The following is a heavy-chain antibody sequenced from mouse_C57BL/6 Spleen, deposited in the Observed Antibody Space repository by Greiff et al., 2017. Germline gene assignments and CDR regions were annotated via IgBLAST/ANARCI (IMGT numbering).Heavy chain of an antibody. CDR1: GFSLTSYG. D-gene: IGHD2-3*01. Sequence: VKLQESGPGLVQPSQRLSITCTVSGFSLTSYGVHWVRQSPGKGLEWLGVIWSGGSTDYNAAFISRLSISKDNSKSRVFFKMNSLQADDTAIYCCARYDGYYYAVDYWGQGTSVTVSS. V-gene: IGHV2-2*01. CDR2: IWSGGST. CDR3: ARYDGYYYAVDY. J-gene: IGHJ4*01.